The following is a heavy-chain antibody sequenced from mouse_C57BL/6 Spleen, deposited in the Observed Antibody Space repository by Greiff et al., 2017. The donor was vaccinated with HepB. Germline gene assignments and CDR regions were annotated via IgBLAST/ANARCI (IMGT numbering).Heavy chain of an antibody. CDR2: FHPYNDDT. Sequence: QVHVKQSGAELVKPGASVKMSCKASGYTFTTYPIEWMKQNHGKSLEWIGNFHPYNDDTKYNEKFKGKATLTVEKSSSTVYLELSRLTSDDSAVYYCARRGYGNYPFWFAYWGQGTLVTVSA. CDR1: GYTFTTYP. V-gene: IGHV1-47*01. D-gene: IGHD2-10*02. J-gene: IGHJ3*01. CDR3: ARRGYGNYPFWFAY.